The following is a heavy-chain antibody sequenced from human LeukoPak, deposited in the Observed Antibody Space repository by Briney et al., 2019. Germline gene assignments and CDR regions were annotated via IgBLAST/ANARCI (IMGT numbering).Heavy chain of an antibody. CDR1: GFTIDNYV. Sequence: GGSLRLSCAASGFTIDNYVMQRDRQAPGKGLEWVAAIYWNSDGAVYADSVQGRFTISRDNAKNSLYRQMNTLRTEDWAFSYCTKDNYWQRATCHGGWLDPWGQGTLVAVSS. CDR2: IYWNSDGA. V-gene: IGHV3-9*01. D-gene: IGHD2-15*01. J-gene: IGHJ5*02. CDR3: TKDNYWQRATCHGGWLDP.